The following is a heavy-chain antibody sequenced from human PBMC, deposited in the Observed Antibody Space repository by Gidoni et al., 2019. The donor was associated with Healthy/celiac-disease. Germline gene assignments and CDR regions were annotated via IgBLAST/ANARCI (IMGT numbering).Heavy chain of an antibody. D-gene: IGHD2-15*01. CDR2: INHSGST. CDR3: AREGGLYCSGGSCYPLGDYYYYGMDV. V-gene: IGHV4-34*01. Sequence: QVQLQQWGAGLLKPSETLSLTCAVYGGSFRGYYWNWIRHPPGKGLEWIVEINHSGSTNYNPSLKSRVTISVDTSKNQFSLKLSSVTAADTAVYYCAREGGLYCSGGSCYPLGDYYYYGMDVWGQGTTVTVSS. J-gene: IGHJ6*02. CDR1: GGSFRGYY.